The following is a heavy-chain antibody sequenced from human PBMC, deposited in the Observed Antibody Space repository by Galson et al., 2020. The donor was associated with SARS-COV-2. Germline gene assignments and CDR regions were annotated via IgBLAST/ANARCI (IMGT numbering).Heavy chain of an antibody. V-gene: IGHV1-18*01. CDR1: GYTFTSYA. CDR3: ARDIYYDSGVFDY. J-gene: IGHJ4*02. CDR2: ISAYRRHT. Sequence: ASVKVSCKASGYTFTSYAINWVRQAPGQGLESTGWISAYRRHTHYAHTFQGRVTMTTDTSTSTGYMELRSLRSDDTAVYYCARDIYYDSGVFDYWGQGTLVTVFS. D-gene: IGHD3-10*01.